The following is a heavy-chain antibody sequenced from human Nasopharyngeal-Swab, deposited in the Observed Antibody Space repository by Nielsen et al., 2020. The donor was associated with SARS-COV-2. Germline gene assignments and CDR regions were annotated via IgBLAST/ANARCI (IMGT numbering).Heavy chain of an antibody. D-gene: IGHD6-13*01. CDR3: ARAGAAAPGVYYGMDV. Sequence: ASVKVSCKASGYTFTSYDINWVRQATGQGLEWMGWMNPNSGNTGYAQKFQGRVTMTRNTSISTAYMELSSLGSEDTAVYYCARAGAAAPGVYYGMDVWGQGTTVTVSS. CDR2: MNPNSGNT. J-gene: IGHJ6*02. CDR1: GYTFTSYD. V-gene: IGHV1-8*01.